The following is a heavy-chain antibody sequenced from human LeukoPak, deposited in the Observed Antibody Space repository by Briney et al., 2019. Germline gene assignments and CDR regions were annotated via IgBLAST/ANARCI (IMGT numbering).Heavy chain of an antibody. J-gene: IGHJ5*02. D-gene: IGHD3-3*01. CDR1: GGSFSGYY. V-gene: IGHV4-34*01. CDR3: ASLYYDFWSGYNWFDP. Sequence: SSETLSLTCAVYGGSFSGYYWSWLRQPPGKGLEWVGEINHSGSTNYNPSLKSRVTLSVDTSKNQFSLKLSSVTAADTAVYYCASLYYDFWSGYNWFDPWGQGTLVTVSS. CDR2: INHSGST.